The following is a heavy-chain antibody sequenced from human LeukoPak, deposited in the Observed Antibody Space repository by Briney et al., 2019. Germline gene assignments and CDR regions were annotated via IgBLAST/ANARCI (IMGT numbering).Heavy chain of an antibody. Sequence: SVKVSCKASGGTFSSYAISWVRQAPGQGLEWMGRIIPIFGTANYAQKFQGRVTITTDESTSTAYMELSSLRSEDTAVYYCARGPRQPTYYYDSSGYLGFDYWGQGTLVTVSS. CDR2: IIPIFGTA. CDR3: ARGPRQPTYYYDSSGYLGFDY. J-gene: IGHJ4*02. V-gene: IGHV1-69*05. CDR1: GGTFSSYA. D-gene: IGHD3-22*01.